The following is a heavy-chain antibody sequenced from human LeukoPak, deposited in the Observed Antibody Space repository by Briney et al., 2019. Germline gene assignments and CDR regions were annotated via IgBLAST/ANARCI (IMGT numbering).Heavy chain of an antibody. CDR3: ARAGTTVTYYYYYGMDV. Sequence: GGSLRLSCAASGFTFSSYAMHWVHQAPGKGLEWVAVISYDGSNKYYADSVKGRFTISRDNSKNTLYLQMNSLRAEDTAVYYCARAGTTVTYYYYYGMDVWGQGTTVTVSS. J-gene: IGHJ6*02. V-gene: IGHV3-30-3*01. D-gene: IGHD4-17*01. CDR1: GFTFSSYA. CDR2: ISYDGSNK.